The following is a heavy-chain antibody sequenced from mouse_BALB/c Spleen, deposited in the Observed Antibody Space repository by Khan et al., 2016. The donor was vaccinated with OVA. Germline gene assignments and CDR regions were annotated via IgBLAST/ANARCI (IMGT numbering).Heavy chain of an antibody. CDR3: ARVGYNGTMDC. V-gene: IGHV9-3-1*01. D-gene: IGHD2-14*01. CDR1: GFTFTNYG. Sequence: QIQLVQSGPELKKPGETVQISCKASGFTFTNYGMNWVEQTPGKDLKWMGWINTYTGEPTFADDFKGRFAFSLETSASTAYLQINSLKNEDTATYFCARVGYNGTMDCWGQGTSVTVSS. CDR2: INTYTGEP. J-gene: IGHJ4*01.